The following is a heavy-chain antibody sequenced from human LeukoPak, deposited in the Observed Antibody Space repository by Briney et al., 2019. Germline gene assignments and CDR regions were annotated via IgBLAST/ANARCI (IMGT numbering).Heavy chain of an antibody. D-gene: IGHD2-21*02. CDR2: IYYSGST. J-gene: IGHJ4*02. CDR1: GGSISSYY. Sequence: SETLSLTCTVSGGSISSYYWSWIRQPPGKGLEWIGYIYYSGSTNYNPSLKSRDAISVDTSKNQFSLKLSSVTAADTAVYYCARRNGDDFDYWGQGTLVTVSS. CDR3: ARRNGDDFDY. V-gene: IGHV4-59*08.